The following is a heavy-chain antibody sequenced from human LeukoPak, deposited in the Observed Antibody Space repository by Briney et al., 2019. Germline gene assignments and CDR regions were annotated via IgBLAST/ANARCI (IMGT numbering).Heavy chain of an antibody. V-gene: IGHV1-18*01. CDR3: ARDPSLAVAGIRLFDY. J-gene: IGHJ4*02. D-gene: IGHD6-19*01. CDR1: GYTFTNYG. CDR2: IIGYSGNP. Sequence: GASVKVSCKTSGYTFTNYGISWGPQAPGQGPEWMGWIIGYSGNPRYAQKVKGSVTMTTDNSQTTAYMEVNRLRSDETAIYYCARDPSLAVAGIRLFDYWGQGTLVIVSS.